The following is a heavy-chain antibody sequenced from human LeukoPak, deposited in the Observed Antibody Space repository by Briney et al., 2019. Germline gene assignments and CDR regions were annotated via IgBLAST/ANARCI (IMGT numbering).Heavy chain of an antibody. CDR1: GFTFSSYS. CDR2: ISSSSSYI. J-gene: IGHJ6*02. CDR3: ARGGAATFHYYYGMDV. V-gene: IGHV3-21*04. D-gene: IGHD2/OR15-2a*01. Sequence: GGSLRLSCAASGFTFSSYSMNWVRQAPGKGLEWVSSISSSSSYIYYADSVKGRFTISRDNAKNSLYLQMNSLRAEDTAVYYCARGGAATFHYYYGMDVWGQGTTVTVSS.